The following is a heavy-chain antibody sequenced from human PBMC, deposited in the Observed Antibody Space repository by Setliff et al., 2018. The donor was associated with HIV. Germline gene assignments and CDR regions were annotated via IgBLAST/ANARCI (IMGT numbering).Heavy chain of an antibody. CDR3: ANFLPDTAAAGPRFDY. CDR2: INHSGST. Sequence: SETLSLTCAVYGESFSGYYWSWIRQPPGKGLEWIGEINHSGSTNYNPSLKSRVTMSVDTSKNQFSLKLNSVTAADTAVYYCANFLPDTAAAGPRFDYWGQGTLVTVSS. J-gene: IGHJ4*02. D-gene: IGHD6-13*01. V-gene: IGHV4-34*01. CDR1: GESFSGYY.